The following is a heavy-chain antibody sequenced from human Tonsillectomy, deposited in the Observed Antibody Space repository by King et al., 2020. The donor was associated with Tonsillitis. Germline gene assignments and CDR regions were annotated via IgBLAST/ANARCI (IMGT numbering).Heavy chain of an antibody. D-gene: IGHD3-22*01. J-gene: IGHJ4*02. CDR3: AREGGPWNSMIVVVITAYYFDY. CDR2: VSSDGSNK. CDR1: GFTFSDYA. V-gene: IGHV3-30-3*01. Sequence: GGGGGGRGGALGLACGASGFTFSDYAMHWGRQAPGRGREGVALVSSDGSNKNYADSGKGRFTISRDHSQNTLYLQMNSLRAEDPAVYYWAREGGPWNSMIVVVITAYYFDYWGQGTLVTVSS.